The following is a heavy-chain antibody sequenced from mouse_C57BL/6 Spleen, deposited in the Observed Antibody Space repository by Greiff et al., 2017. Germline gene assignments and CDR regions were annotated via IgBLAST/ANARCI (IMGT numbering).Heavy chain of an antibody. Sequence: VQLQQSGAELVRPGASVTLSCKASGYTFTDYEMHWVKQTPVHGLEWIGAIDPATGGTAYNQKFKGKAILTADKSSSTAYMELRSLTSEDSAVYYCTRGGLNYYSNYVDYWGQGTTLTVSS. D-gene: IGHD2-5*01. CDR2: IDPATGGT. CDR3: TRGGLNYYSNYVDY. J-gene: IGHJ2*01. CDR1: GYTFTDYE. V-gene: IGHV1-15*01.